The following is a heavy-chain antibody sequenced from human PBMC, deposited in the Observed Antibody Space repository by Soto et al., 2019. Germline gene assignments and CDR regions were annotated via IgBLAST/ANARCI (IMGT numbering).Heavy chain of an antibody. CDR2: IIPIFGTA. Sequence: QVQLVQSGAEVKKPGSSVKVSCKASGGTFSSYAISWVRQAPGQGLEWRGGIIPIFGTANYAQKFQGRVTLTADESTSTAYMELSSLRPQDTAVYDCVRGGLGGMGTVVTPTPWDYWGQGTLVTVSS. V-gene: IGHV1-69*12. D-gene: IGHD2-21*02. CDR3: VRGGLGGMGTVVTPTPWDY. CDR1: GGTFSSYA. J-gene: IGHJ4*02.